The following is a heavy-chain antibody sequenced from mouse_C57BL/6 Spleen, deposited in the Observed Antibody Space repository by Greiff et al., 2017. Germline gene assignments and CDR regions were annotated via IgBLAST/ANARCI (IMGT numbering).Heavy chain of an antibody. D-gene: IGHD1-1*01. V-gene: IGHV1-15*01. CDR2: IDPETGGT. Sequence: VQLQQSGAELVRPGASVTLSCKASGYTFTDYEMHWVKQTPVHGLEWIGAIDPETGGTAYNQKFKGKAILTADKSSSTAYMELRSLTSEDSAVYYCTPITTVVEGAYWGQGTLVTVSA. CDR1: GYTFTDYE. J-gene: IGHJ3*01. CDR3: TPITTVVEGAY.